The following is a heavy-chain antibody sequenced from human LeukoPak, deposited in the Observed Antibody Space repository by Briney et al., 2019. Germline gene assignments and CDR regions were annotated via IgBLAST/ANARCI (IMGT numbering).Heavy chain of an antibody. J-gene: IGHJ5*02. D-gene: IGHD3-3*01. Sequence: GGSLRLSCAASGFTLSNYAMSWVRQAPGKGLEWVSAISGSGGNTYYADSVKGRFTISRDNSKNTLYLQMNNLRAEDTSIYYCAKALPIYFSPSNWFDPWGQGTLVTVSS. V-gene: IGHV3-23*01. CDR3: AKALPIYFSPSNWFDP. CDR1: GFTLSNYA. CDR2: ISGSGGNT.